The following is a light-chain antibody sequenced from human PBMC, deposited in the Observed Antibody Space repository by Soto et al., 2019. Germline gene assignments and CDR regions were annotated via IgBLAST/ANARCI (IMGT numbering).Light chain of an antibody. V-gene: IGLV1-44*01. CDR3: AAWDNSLNVYV. CDR2: SNN. CDR1: SSNIGSNT. Sequence: QSALTQPPSASGTPGQRVTISCSGSSSNIGSNTVNWYQQLPGTAPKLLIYSNNQRPSGVPDRFSGSKSGTSASLAISGPQSENEPVYYCAAWDNSLNVYVFGIGAKATVL. J-gene: IGLJ1*01.